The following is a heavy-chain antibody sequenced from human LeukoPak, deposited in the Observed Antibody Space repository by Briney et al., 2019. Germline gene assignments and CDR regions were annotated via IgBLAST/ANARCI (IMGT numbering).Heavy chain of an antibody. CDR2: IYHSGST. V-gene: IGHV4-30-2*01. D-gene: IGHD5-12*01. CDR1: GGSINSYS. Sequence: PSETLSLTCTVSGGSINSYSWSWIRQPPGKGLEWIGYIYHSGSTYYNPSLKSRVTISVDRSKNQFSLKLSSVTAADTAVYYCARGNSGYDPGWFDPWGQGTLVTVSS. J-gene: IGHJ5*02. CDR3: ARGNSGYDPGWFDP.